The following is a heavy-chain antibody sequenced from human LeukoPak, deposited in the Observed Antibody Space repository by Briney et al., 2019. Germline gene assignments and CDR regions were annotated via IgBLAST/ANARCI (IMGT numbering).Heavy chain of an antibody. Sequence: ASAKVSCKDSGYTFTGYYMHWVRQAPGQGLEWMGWINPNSGGTNYAQKFQGRVTMTRDTSISTAYMELSRLRSDDTAVYYCATYDSSGYHDYWGQGTLVTVSS. CDR1: GYTFTGYY. CDR2: INPNSGGT. CDR3: ATYDSSGYHDY. J-gene: IGHJ4*02. D-gene: IGHD3-22*01. V-gene: IGHV1-2*02.